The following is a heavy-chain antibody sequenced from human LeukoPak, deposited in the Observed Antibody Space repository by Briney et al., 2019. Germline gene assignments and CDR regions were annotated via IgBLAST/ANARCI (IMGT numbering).Heavy chain of an antibody. Sequence: PGGSLRLSCAASGFTVSSNYMSWVRQAPGKGLEWVSVIYSGGSTYYADSVKGRFTISRDNSKNTLYLQMNSLRAEDTAVYYCARDRGDGYNSCFDYWGQGTLVTVSS. CDR2: IYSGGST. D-gene: IGHD5-24*01. J-gene: IGHJ4*02. CDR1: GFTVSSNY. CDR3: ARDRGDGYNSCFDY. V-gene: IGHV3-53*01.